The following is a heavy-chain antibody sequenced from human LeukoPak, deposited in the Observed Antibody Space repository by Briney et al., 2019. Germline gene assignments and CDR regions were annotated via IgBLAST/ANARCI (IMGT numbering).Heavy chain of an antibody. CDR3: ARDSHYARPFDP. CDR1: GGSISSGDYY. Sequence: PSQTLSLTCTVSGGSISSGDYYWSWIRQPPAKGLEWIGYIYYSGSTYYNPSLKSRVTISVDTSKNQFSLKLSSVTAADTAVYYCARDSHYARPFDPWGQGTLVTVSS. CDR2: IYYSGST. V-gene: IGHV4-30-4*01. D-gene: IGHD2-2*01. J-gene: IGHJ5*02.